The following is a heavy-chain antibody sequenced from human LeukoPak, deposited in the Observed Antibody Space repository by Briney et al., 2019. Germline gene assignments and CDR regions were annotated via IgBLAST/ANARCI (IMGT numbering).Heavy chain of an antibody. CDR3: AVNLTRHTFDI. D-gene: IGHD1-1*01. Sequence: SETLSLTCTVSGGSISTYYWSWIRQSPGKGLEWIGSIYCSGSTNYNPSLKSRVTISVDTSKNQFSLELSSVTAADTAVYYCAVNLTRHTFDIWGQGTMVTVSS. CDR2: IYCSGST. CDR1: GGSISTYY. J-gene: IGHJ3*02. V-gene: IGHV4-59*08.